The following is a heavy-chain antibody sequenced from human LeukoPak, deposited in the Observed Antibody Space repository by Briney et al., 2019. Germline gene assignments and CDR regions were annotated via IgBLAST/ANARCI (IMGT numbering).Heavy chain of an antibody. CDR3: ARDMTGPLDY. V-gene: IGHV3-74*01. J-gene: IGHJ4*02. D-gene: IGHD1-20*01. CDR2: IDVDGGTT. Sequence: PGGSLRLSCEASGFTFSSYWVHWVRQAPGKGLVWISRIDVDGGTTDYADSVRGRFTIPRDNAKNTLYLQMNNLRAEDTAVYYCARDMTGPLDYWGQGTLVTASS. CDR1: GFTFSSYW.